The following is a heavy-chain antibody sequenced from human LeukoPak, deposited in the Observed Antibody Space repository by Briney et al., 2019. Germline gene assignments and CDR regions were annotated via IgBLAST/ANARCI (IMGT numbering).Heavy chain of an antibody. CDR3: ARLSDIVVVPAAIGWFDP. CDR2: IYPGYSDT. V-gene: IGHV5-51*01. CDR1: GYSFTSYW. D-gene: IGHD2-2*01. Sequence: GESLKISCKGSGYSFTSYWIGWVRQMPGKGLEWMGIIYPGYSDTRYSPSFQGQVTISADKSISTAYLQWSSLKASDTAMYYCARLSDIVVVPAAIGWFDPWGQGTLVTVSS. J-gene: IGHJ5*02.